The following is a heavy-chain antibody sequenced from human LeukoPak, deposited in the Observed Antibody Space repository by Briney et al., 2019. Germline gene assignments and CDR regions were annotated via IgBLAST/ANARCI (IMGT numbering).Heavy chain of an antibody. J-gene: IGHJ5*02. CDR1: GYTFTGYY. CDR2: TNPNSGGT. Sequence: ASVTVSCKASGYTFTGYYMHWVRQAPGQGLEWMGWTNPNSGGTNYAQKFQGRVTMTRGTSVSKAYMELSRLRADDTAVYYCARVWLTAVTTKNGLRFDPWGRGTLVTVSS. V-gene: IGHV1-2*02. CDR3: ARVWLTAVTTKNGLRFDP. D-gene: IGHD4-17*01.